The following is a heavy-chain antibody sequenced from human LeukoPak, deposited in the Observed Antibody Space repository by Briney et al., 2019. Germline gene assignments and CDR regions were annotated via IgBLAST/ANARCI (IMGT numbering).Heavy chain of an antibody. J-gene: IGHJ3*02. V-gene: IGHV1-69*05. Sequence: GSSVKVSCKASGGTFSSYAISWVRQAPGQGFEWMGGIIPIFGTANYAQKFQGRVTMTTDTSTSTAYMELRSLRSDDTAVYYCARDGGSYSSSWYSNDAFDIWGQGTMVTVSS. CDR3: ARDGGSYSSSWYSNDAFDI. CDR1: GGTFSSYA. D-gene: IGHD6-13*01. CDR2: IIPIFGTA.